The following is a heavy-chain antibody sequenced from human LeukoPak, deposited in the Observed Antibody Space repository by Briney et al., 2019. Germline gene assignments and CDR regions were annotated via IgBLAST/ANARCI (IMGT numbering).Heavy chain of an antibody. CDR3: ARRAYSSGFVYIDY. D-gene: IGHD6-19*01. V-gene: IGHV4-59*08. CDR1: GSSISSYY. Sequence: PSETLSLTCTVSGSSISSYYWSWLRQPPGKGLELIGFIYYSGSTNYNPSLKSRVTISVDTSKSQFSLKLSSVIAADTAVYYCARRAYSSGFVYIDYWGQGTLVTVSS. J-gene: IGHJ4*02. CDR2: IYYSGST.